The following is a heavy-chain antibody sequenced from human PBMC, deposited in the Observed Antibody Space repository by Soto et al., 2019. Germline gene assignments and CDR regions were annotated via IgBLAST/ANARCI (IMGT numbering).Heavy chain of an antibody. CDR3: ARDPEWRSFDY. CDR2: ISYDGSNK. D-gene: IGHD2-8*01. V-gene: IGHV3-30-3*01. CDR1: GFTFSSYA. Sequence: QVQLVESGGGVVQPGRSLRLSCAASGFTFSSYAMHWVRQAPGKGLEWVAVISYDGSNKYYADSVKGRFTISRDNSKNTLYLQMNSLRAEDTAVYYCARDPEWRSFDYWGQGTLVTVSS. J-gene: IGHJ4*02.